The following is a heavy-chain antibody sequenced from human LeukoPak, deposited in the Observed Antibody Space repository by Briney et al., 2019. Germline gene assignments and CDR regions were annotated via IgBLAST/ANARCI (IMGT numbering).Heavy chain of an antibody. CDR1: GGSFSGYY. V-gene: IGHV4-34*01. CDR3: ARRSSSWSLSYYENGNWFDP. J-gene: IGHJ5*02. D-gene: IGHD6-13*01. CDR2: INHSGST. Sequence: SETLSLTCAVYGGSFSGYYWSWIRQPPGKGLEWIGEINHSGSTNYDPSLKSRVTISVDTSKNQFSLKLSSVTAADTAVYYCARRSSSWSLSYYENGNWFDPWGQGTLVTVSS.